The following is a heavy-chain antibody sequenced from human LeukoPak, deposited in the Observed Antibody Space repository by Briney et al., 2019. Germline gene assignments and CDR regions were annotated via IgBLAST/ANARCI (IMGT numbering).Heavy chain of an antibody. CDR2: IIPLYGIP. CDR3: ARDEEDGYKDWGL. CDR1: GVTYKNYG. V-gene: IGHV1-69*04. J-gene: IGHJ3*01. Sequence: ASVNVSCKASGVTYKNYGLSWVRQAPGQGLEWMGRIIPLYGIPNYAQKFQGRVTITADKSTNTAYMELTSLRSEDTAVYYCARDEEDGYKDWGLWGQGTMVTVS. D-gene: IGHD5-24*01.